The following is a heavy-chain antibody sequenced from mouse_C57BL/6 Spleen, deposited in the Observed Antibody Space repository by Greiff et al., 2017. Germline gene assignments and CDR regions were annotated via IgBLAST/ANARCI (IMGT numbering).Heavy chain of an antibody. CDR1: GYTFTDYK. CDR3: ARGDGYAFAY. D-gene: IGHD2-2*01. J-gene: IGHJ3*01. CDR2: INPSNGGT. Sequence: VQLQQPGTELVKPGASVKLSCKASGYTFTDYKMHWVKQSTGKGLEWIGNINPSNGGTNYNEKFKSKATLTVDKSSSTAYMQLNSLTSEDSAVYGCARGDGYAFAYWGQGTLVTVSA. V-gene: IGHV1-53*01.